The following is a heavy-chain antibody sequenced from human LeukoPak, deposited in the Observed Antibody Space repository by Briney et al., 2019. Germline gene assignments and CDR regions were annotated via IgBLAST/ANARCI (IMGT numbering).Heavy chain of an antibody. Sequence: GGSLRLXCAASGFTFSSYSMNWVRQAPGKGLEWVSSISSSSSYIYYADSVKGRFTISRDNAKNSLYLQMNSLRAEDTAVYYCAREHYDSSGYYYVGAFDIWGQGTMVTVSS. D-gene: IGHD3-22*01. CDR1: GFTFSSYS. J-gene: IGHJ3*02. CDR2: ISSSSSYI. V-gene: IGHV3-21*01. CDR3: AREHYDSSGYYYVGAFDI.